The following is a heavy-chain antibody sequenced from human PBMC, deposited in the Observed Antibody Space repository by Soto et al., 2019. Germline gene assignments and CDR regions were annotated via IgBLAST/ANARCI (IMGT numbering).Heavy chain of an antibody. J-gene: IGHJ5*02. CDR2: IYHSGST. Sequence: SETLSLTCTVSGGSISSSSYYWGWIRQPPGKGLEWIGYIYHSGSTYYNPSLKSRVTISVDRSKNQFSLKLSSVTAADTAVYYCARLYYYDSSGYYPTLPFDPWGQGTLVTVSS. CDR3: ARLYYYDSSGYYPTLPFDP. V-gene: IGHV4-39*01. CDR1: GGSISSSSYY. D-gene: IGHD3-22*01.